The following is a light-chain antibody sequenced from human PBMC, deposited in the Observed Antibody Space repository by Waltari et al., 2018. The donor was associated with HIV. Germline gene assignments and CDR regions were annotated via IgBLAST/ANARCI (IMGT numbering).Light chain of an antibody. J-gene: IGLJ3*02. Sequence: QSVLTQPPSASGTPGQRVTISCSGSSSNIGSNYVYWYQQLPGTAPKLLIYSNNQRPSGVPDRVSGSKSGSSASLAIRGLRSEDEADYYCAAWDASLSAWVFGGGTKLTVL. CDR1: SSNIGSNY. CDR2: SNN. CDR3: AAWDASLSAWV. V-gene: IGLV1-47*01.